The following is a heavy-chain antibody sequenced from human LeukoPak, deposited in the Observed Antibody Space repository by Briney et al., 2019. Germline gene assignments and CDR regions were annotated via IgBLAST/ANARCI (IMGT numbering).Heavy chain of an antibody. CDR3: ATDLVGRY. CDR1: EFTFSSYE. Sequence: GGSLRLSCAASEFTFSSYEMNWVRQAPGKGLEWVSYISSSGDTIYYADSVKGRFTISRDNAKNSLYLQLNSLRAEDTAVYYCATDLVGRYWGQGTLVTVSS. V-gene: IGHV3-48*03. CDR2: ISSSGDTI. J-gene: IGHJ4*02. D-gene: IGHD1-26*01.